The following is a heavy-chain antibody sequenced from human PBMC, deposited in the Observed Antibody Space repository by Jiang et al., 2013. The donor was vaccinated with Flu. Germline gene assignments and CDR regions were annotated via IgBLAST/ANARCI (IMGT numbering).Heavy chain of an antibody. Sequence: SCKGSGVSFTSYWDRLGAPDARKGLEWMGIIYPGDSDTRYSPSFQGQVTISADKSISTAYLQWSSLKASDTAMYYCARHAIRHIVATIEGNWFDPWGQGTLVTVSS. CDR1: GVSFTSYW. D-gene: IGHD5-12*01. CDR3: ARHAIRHIVATIEGNWFDP. CDR2: IYPGDSDT. V-gene: IGHV5-51*01. J-gene: IGHJ5*02.